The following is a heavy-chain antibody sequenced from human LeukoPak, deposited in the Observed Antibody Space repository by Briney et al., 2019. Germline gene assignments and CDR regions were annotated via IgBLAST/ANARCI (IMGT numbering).Heavy chain of an antibody. CDR1: GFTFSSYG. Sequence: PGGSLRVSCAASGFTFSSYGMHWVRQAPGKGLEWVAFIRYDGSNKYYADSVKGRFTISRDNSKNTLYLQMNSLRAEDTAVYYCAKDLATTAPGGYFDYWGQGTLVTVSS. J-gene: IGHJ4*02. CDR3: AKDLATTAPGGYFDY. D-gene: IGHD4-11*01. CDR2: IRYDGSNK. V-gene: IGHV3-30*02.